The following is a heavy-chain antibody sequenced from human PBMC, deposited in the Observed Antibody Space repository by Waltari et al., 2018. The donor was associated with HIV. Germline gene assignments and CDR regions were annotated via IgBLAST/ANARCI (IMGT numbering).Heavy chain of an antibody. CDR2: IYTGGRT. CDR3: ASPDTTMVHGHYYFYHMDV. Sequence: EVQLVESGGGLVQPGGSLRLSCAASGFTVSSNYMSWVRQAPGKGLEWVSLIYTGGRTYYADSVKGRFTISRDNSKNTLYLQRNSLRAEDTAVYYCASPDTTMVHGHYYFYHMDVWGQGTTVTVSS. CDR1: GFTVSSNY. V-gene: IGHV3-66*01. D-gene: IGHD5-18*01. J-gene: IGHJ6*02.